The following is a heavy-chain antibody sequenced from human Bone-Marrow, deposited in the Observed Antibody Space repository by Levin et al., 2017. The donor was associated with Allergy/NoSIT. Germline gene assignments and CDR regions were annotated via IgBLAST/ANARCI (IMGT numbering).Heavy chain of an antibody. CDR3: ARGRAYSSSAGHFDY. Sequence: SVKVSCKASGGTFSSYAISWVRQAPGQGLEWMGGIIPIFGTANYAQKFQGRVTITADESTSTAYMELSSLRSEDTAVYYCARGRAYSSSAGHFDYWGQGTLVTVSS. D-gene: IGHD6-6*01. V-gene: IGHV1-69*13. CDR1: GGTFSSYA. J-gene: IGHJ4*02. CDR2: IIPIFGTA.